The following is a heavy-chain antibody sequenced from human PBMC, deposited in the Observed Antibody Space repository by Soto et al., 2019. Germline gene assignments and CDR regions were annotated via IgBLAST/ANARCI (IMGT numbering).Heavy chain of an antibody. V-gene: IGHV4-39*01. CDR2: IYYSGST. CDR3: ARHSASSWSYYYYMDV. J-gene: IGHJ6*03. CDR1: GGSISSSNYY. D-gene: IGHD3-3*01. Sequence: SETLSLTCTVSGGSISSSNYYWGWIRQPPGKGLEWIGSIYYSGSTYYNPSLKSRVTISVDTSKNQFSLKLSSVTAADTAVYYCARHSASSWSYYYYMDVWGKGTTVTVSS.